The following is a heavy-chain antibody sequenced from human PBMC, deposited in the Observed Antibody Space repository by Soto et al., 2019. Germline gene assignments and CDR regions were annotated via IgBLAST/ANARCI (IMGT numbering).Heavy chain of an antibody. CDR2: IYTSGST. D-gene: IGHD6-13*01. CDR1: GGSISSYY. CDR3: ARELAAAGYYYGMDV. J-gene: IGHJ6*02. V-gene: IGHV4-4*07. Sequence: SETLSLTCTVSGGSISSYYWSWIRQPAGKGLEWIGRIYTSGSTNYNPSLESRVTMSVDTSKNQFSLKLSSVTAADTAVYYCARELAAAGYYYGMDVWGQGTTVTVSS.